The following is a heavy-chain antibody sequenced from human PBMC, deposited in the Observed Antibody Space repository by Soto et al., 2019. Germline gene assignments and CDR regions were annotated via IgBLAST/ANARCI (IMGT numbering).Heavy chain of an antibody. CDR1: GFTFSSYG. V-gene: IGHV3-33*01. CDR2: VWYDGSNK. J-gene: IGHJ4*02. D-gene: IGHD3-22*01. CDR3: ARDYYYDSSGYYLDY. Sequence: GGSLRLSCAASGFTFSSYGMHWVRQAPGKGLEWVAVVWYDGSNKYYADSVKGRFTISRDNSKNTLYLQMNNLRAEDTAVYYCARDYYYDSSGYYLDYWGQGTLVTVSS.